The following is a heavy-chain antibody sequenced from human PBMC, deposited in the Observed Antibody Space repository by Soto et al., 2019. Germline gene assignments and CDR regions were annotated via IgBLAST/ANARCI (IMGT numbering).Heavy chain of an antibody. V-gene: IGHV4-39*01. Sequence: PSETLSLTCTVSGGSISSSSYYWGWIRQPPGKGLEWIGSIYYSGSTYYNPSLKSRVTISVDTSKNQFSLKLSSVTAADTAVYYCARLQGTMVRGVLYYYYYGMDVWGQRTTVTVSS. D-gene: IGHD3-10*01. CDR2: IYYSGST. CDR1: GGSISSSSYY. J-gene: IGHJ6*02. CDR3: ARLQGTMVRGVLYYYYYGMDV.